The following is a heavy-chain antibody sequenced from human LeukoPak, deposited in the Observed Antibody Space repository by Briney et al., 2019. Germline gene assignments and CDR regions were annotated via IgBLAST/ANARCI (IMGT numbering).Heavy chain of an antibody. V-gene: IGHV3-11*04. Sequence: SGGSLRLSCAASGFTFSDYYMSWIRQAPGKGLEWVSYISSSGSTIYYADSVKGRFTISRDNAKNSLFLQMNSLRDDDTAIYYCARGAYDVMSGPDYWGQGTLVTVSS. CDR1: GFTFSDYY. CDR2: ISSSGSTI. D-gene: IGHD3-3*01. J-gene: IGHJ4*02. CDR3: ARGAYDVMSGPDY.